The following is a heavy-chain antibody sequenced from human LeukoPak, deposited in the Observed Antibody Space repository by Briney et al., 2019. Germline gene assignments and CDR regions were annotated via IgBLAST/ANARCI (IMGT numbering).Heavy chain of an antibody. CDR2: IKQDGSVQ. CDR1: GFTFSNYW. D-gene: IGHD6-19*01. J-gene: IGHJ4*02. V-gene: IGHV3-7*03. CDR3: ARKWAVAGSSYFDY. Sequence: PGGSLRLSCTASGFTFSNYWMSWVRQAPGKGLEWVANIKQDGSVQYYVDSVKGRFTISRDNAKNSLYLQMNSLRAEGTAVYYCARKWAVAGSSYFDYWGQGTLVTVSS.